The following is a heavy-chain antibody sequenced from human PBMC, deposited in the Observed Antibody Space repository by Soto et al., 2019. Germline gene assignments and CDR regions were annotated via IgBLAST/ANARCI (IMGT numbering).Heavy chain of an antibody. Sequence: ASVKVSCKASGYTFTSYGISWVRQAPGQGLEWMGWISAYNGNTNYAQKLQGRVTMTTDTPTSTAYMELRSLRSDHTAVYYCARPRQYSCSWPGDYWGQGTLVTVSS. D-gene: IGHD6-13*01. CDR1: GYTFTSYG. V-gene: IGHV1-18*01. J-gene: IGHJ4*02. CDR3: ARPRQYSCSWPGDY. CDR2: ISAYNGNT.